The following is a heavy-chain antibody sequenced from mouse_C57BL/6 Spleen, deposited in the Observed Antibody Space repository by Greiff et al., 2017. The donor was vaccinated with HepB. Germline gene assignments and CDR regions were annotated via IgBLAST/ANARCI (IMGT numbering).Heavy chain of an antibody. J-gene: IGHJ2*01. CDR2: IDPSDSET. CDR3: ARELVYYYGSSFDY. Sequence: QVQLQHPGAELVKPGASVKLSCKASGYTFTSYWMHWVKQRPIQGLEWIGNIDPSDSETHYNQKFKDKATLTVDKSSSTAYMQLSSLTSEDSAVYYCARELVYYYGSSFDYWGQGTTLTVSS. V-gene: IGHV1-52*01. CDR1: GYTFTSYW. D-gene: IGHD1-1*01.